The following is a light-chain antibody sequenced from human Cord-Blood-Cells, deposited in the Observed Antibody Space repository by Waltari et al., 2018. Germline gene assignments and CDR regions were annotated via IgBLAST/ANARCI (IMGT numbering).Light chain of an antibody. V-gene: IGLV2-14*01. Sequence: QSALTQPASVSGSPGQSITISCTGTSSDVGGYNYVSWYQQHPGKAPKLMIYDVSNRPSGVSNRFSGYKSGNTASLTISGLQAEDEADYYCSSYTSSSTLVFGGGTNLTVL. CDR2: DVS. CDR1: SSDVGGYNY. CDR3: SSYTSSSTLV. J-gene: IGLJ2*01.